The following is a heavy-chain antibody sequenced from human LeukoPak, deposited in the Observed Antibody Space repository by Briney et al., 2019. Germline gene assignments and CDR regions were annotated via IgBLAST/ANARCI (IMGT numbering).Heavy chain of an antibody. J-gene: IGHJ4*02. Sequence: SETLSLTCAVYGGSFSGYYWSWIRQPPGKGLEWIGEINHSGSTNYNPSLKSRVTISVDTSKNQFSLKLSSVTAADTAVYYCARVSSYAQPYYFDYWGQGTLVTVSS. CDR1: GGSFSGYY. CDR2: INHSGST. D-gene: IGHD2-2*01. CDR3: ARVSSYAQPYYFDY. V-gene: IGHV4-34*01.